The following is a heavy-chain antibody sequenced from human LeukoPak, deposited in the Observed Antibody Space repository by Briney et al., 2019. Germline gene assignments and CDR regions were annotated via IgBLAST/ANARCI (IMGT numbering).Heavy chain of an antibody. CDR1: CFTFSSHW. Sequence: GGSLRLSCAASCFTFSSHWMTWVRQAPGKGLEWVAIISPDASYKKYVDSVKGRFTISRDNAENSLYLQMNTLRVEDTAVYYCARGGTYGGGAYWGRRTLVTLSS. J-gene: IGHJ4*02. D-gene: IGHD4-23*01. CDR3: ARGGTYGGGAY. V-gene: IGHV3-7*01. CDR2: ISPDASYK.